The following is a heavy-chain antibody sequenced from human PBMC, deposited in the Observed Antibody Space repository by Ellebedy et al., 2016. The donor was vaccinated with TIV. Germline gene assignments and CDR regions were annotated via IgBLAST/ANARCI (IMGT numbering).Heavy chain of an antibody. J-gene: IGHJ4*02. V-gene: IGHV3-23*01. CDR1: GFTFSTYA. CDR3: ATYYRCYCDH. CDR2: NTDSGDSA. Sequence: GESLKICCAASGFTFSTYALSWVRQPPGKGLEWVSSNTDSGDSAYHTDYVRGRFTVSRDNSKNTLYLQMNGLRDDDTAVYYGATYYRCYCDHWGQGTLVTVSS. D-gene: IGHD2-21*01.